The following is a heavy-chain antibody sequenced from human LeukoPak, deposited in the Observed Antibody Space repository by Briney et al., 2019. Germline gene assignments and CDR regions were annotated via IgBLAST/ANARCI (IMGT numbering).Heavy chain of an antibody. CDR3: ARGRLLGNHYYYGMDV. CDR2: IYSGGST. V-gene: IGHV3-53*01. D-gene: IGHD7-27*01. Sequence: GGSLRLSCAASGFTVSSNYMSWVRQAPGKGLEWVSVIYSGGSTYYADSVKGRFTISRDNSKNTLYLQMNSLRAEDTAVYYCARGRLLGNHYYYGMDVWGQGTTVTVSS. J-gene: IGHJ6*02. CDR1: GFTVSSNY.